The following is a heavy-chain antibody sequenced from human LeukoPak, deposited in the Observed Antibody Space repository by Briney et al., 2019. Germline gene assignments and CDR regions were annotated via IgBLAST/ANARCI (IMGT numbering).Heavy chain of an antibody. Sequence: GGSLRLSFEVSGFPFTLYNMNWVRQAPGKGLEWLSYISSSTNTMYYADSVKGRFTISRDNAKNSLYLQMNGLGAEDTAVYYCARDDYGGNPGFDYWGQGTLVTVSS. CDR3: ARDDYGGNPGFDY. V-gene: IGHV3-48*04. CDR2: ISSSTNTM. J-gene: IGHJ4*02. D-gene: IGHD4-23*01. CDR1: GFPFTLYN.